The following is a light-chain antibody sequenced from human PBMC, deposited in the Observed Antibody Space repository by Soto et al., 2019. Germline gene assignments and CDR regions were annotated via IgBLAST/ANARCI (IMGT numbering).Light chain of an antibody. V-gene: IGKV1-39*01. CDR2: ATS. CDR1: QSISKY. Sequence: DIQMTQSPSSLSASVGDRVTITCRASQSISKYLSWFQQKPRKAPKLLIYATSSLQSGVPSRFSGSGSGTDFTLTISSLQPEDFATYYCQQSDSTPPWTFGQGTKVEIK. J-gene: IGKJ1*01. CDR3: QQSDSTPPWT.